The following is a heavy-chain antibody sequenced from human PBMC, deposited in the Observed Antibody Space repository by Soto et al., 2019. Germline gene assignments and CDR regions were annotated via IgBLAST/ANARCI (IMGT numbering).Heavy chain of an antibody. Sequence: GGSLRLSCAASGFTVSSNYMSWVRQAPGKGLEWVSVIYSGGSTYYADSVKGRFTISRDNSKNTLYLQMNSLRAEDTAVYYCARTWPVAGTYGNWFDPWGQGTLVTVSS. CDR3: ARTWPVAGTYGNWFDP. CDR1: GFTVSSNY. CDR2: IYSGGST. D-gene: IGHD6-19*01. J-gene: IGHJ5*02. V-gene: IGHV3-66*01.